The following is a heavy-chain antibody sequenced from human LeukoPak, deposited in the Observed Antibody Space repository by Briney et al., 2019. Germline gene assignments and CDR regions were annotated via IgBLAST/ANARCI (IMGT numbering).Heavy chain of an antibody. CDR3: ARDLGYGNSDY. J-gene: IGHJ4*02. CDR2: IHTSGIT. Sequence: SETLSLTCTLSGASFTSGTYYLSWIRQPAGKGLEWIGRIHTSGITHYNPSLKSRVTISVDTSNTQFSLKLDSVTAADTAVYYCARDLGYGNSDYWGQGTLVTVSS. D-gene: IGHD5-18*01. V-gene: IGHV4-61*02. CDR1: GASFTSGTYY.